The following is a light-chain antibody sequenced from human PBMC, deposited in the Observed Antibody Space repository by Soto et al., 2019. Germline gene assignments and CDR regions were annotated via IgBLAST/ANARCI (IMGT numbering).Light chain of an antibody. CDR2: GAS. Sequence: EIVSTQSPGTLSLSPGERATLSCRAGQSVDSSYLAWYQQKPGQAPRLLIYGASDRATGIPDRFSGSGSGTDFSLTISRLAPEDFAVYYCQQYGESPWTFGQGTRVESK. CDR3: QQYGESPWT. J-gene: IGKJ1*01. V-gene: IGKV3-20*01. CDR1: QSVDSSY.